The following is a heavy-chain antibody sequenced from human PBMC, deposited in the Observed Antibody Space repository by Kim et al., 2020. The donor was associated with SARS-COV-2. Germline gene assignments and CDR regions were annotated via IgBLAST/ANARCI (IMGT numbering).Heavy chain of an antibody. CDR3: ARDHRPGITIFGVVTATQYYYGMDV. V-gene: IGHV3-30*04. CDR1: GFTFSSYA. J-gene: IGHJ6*02. Sequence: GGSLRLSCAASGFTFSSYAMHWVRQAPGKGLEWVAVISYDGSNKYYADSVKGRFTISRDNSKNTLYLQMNSLRAEDTAVYYCARDHRPGITIFGVVTATQYYYGMDVWGQGTTFTVSS. CDR2: ISYDGSNK. D-gene: IGHD3-3*01.